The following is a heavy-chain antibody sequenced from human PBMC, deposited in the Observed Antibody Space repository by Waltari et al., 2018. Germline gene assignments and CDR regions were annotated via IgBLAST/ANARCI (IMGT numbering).Heavy chain of an antibody. CDR3: LRDSSGSHFDY. CDR1: GYTFTGYA. D-gene: IGHD3-22*01. Sequence: LVQSGAEVKKPGASVKVSCTASGYTFTGYAILWVRQAPGQGLEWTGRINPNTVDHHYAPKFQGRVAMPTDTSTNTAFMELHSLRSDETAVYYCLRDSSGSHFDYWGQGTLVTVSS. V-gene: IGHV1-2*06. J-gene: IGHJ4*02. CDR2: INPNTVDH.